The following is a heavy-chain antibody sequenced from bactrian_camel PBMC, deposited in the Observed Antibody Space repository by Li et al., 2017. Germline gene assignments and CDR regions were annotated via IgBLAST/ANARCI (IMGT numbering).Heavy chain of an antibody. Sequence: VQLVESGGGSVQSGGSLRLSCEASGILFSIFDMYWVRQAPGKGLEWVSSIAGDGGKTYYVDSAKGRFAISRDNARNTVYLQMNNLKSEDTDMYYCAAYMVPSPGSPQGVVTSREPLQDHQYNFWGQGTQVTVS. D-gene: IGHD1*01. J-gene: IGHJ4*01. CDR2: IAGDGGKT. V-gene: IGHV3S40*01. CDR3: AAYMVPSPGSPQGVVTSREPLQDHQYNF. CDR1: GILFSIFD.